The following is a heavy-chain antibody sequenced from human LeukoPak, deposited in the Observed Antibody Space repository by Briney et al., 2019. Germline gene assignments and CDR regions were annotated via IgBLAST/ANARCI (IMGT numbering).Heavy chain of an antibody. CDR1: GFTFSSYA. D-gene: IGHD3-10*01. J-gene: IGHJ6*02. Sequence: GGSLRLSCAASGFTFSSYAMHWVRQAPGKGLEWVAVISYDGSNKYYADSVKGRFTISRDNSKNTLYLQMNSLRAEDTVVYYCARQSVLLWFGDYGMDVWGQGTTVTVSS. CDR2: ISYDGSNK. V-gene: IGHV3-30*04. CDR3: ARQSVLLWFGDYGMDV.